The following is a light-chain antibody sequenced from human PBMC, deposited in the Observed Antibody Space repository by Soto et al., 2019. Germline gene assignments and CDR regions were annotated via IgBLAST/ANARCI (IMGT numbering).Light chain of an antibody. J-gene: IGKJ4*01. CDR1: QSVSSSY. CDR2: GAS. CDR3: QQYNNWPPLT. Sequence: EIFLTQSPGTLSLSLWEIATLSCRASQSVSSSYLAWYQQKPGRAPRLLIYGASTRATGIPARFSGSGSGTEFTLTISSLQSEDFAVYYCQQYNNWPPLTFGGGTKVDI. V-gene: IGKV3-15*01.